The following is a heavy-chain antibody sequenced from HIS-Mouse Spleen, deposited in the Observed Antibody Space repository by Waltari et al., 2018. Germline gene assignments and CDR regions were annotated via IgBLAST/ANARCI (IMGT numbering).Heavy chain of an antibody. V-gene: IGHV4-34*01. Sequence: QVQLQQWGAGLLTPSETLSLTCAVYGGSFSGYYLSRIRQPPGKGLEWSGEINHSGSTNYNPYLKSRVTISVDTSKNQFSLKLSSVTAADTAVYYCARGGAAAGTNAFDIWGQGTMVTVSS. D-gene: IGHD6-13*01. CDR3: ARGGAAAGTNAFDI. J-gene: IGHJ3*02. CDR2: INHSGST. CDR1: GGSFSGYY.